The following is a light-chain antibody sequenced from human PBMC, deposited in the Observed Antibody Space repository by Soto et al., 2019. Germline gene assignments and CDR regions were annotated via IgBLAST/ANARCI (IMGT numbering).Light chain of an antibody. CDR1: QGISNY. Sequence: DIQMTQSPSSLSAYLGDRVTITCRASQGISNYLAWYQQKPGRLPKLLLFGASTLQSGVPARFSGSGSGTLFTLTINGLQAEDVAVYFCQQYHTTPFTFGPGTKVDI. CDR3: QQYHTTPFT. V-gene: IGKV1-27*01. J-gene: IGKJ3*01. CDR2: GAS.